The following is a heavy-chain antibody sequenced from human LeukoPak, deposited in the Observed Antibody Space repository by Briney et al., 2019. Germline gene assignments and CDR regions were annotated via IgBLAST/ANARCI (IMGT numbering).Heavy chain of an antibody. CDR1: GYSFTSYW. D-gene: IGHD2-2*02. CDR2: IYPGDSNT. V-gene: IGHV5-51*01. CDR3: ARQGASVAIPGYDAFDI. J-gene: IGHJ3*02. Sequence: GESLKISCKGSGYSFTSYWIGWVRQMPGKGLEWMGIIYPGDSNTRYIPSFQGQVTISADKSISTAYLQWSSLKAADTAMYYCARQGASVAIPGYDAFDIWGQGTMVTVSS.